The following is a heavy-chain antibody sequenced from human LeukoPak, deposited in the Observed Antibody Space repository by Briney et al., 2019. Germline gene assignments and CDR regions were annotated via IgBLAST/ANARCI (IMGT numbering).Heavy chain of an antibody. D-gene: IGHD3-22*01. CDR3: ARLGDSSDYYPRTFDY. CDR1: GGSIRSSYYY. V-gene: IGHV4-39*01. CDR2: IYDSGST. J-gene: IGHJ4*02. Sequence: PSETLSLTCTVSGGSIRSSYYYWGWIRQPPGKGLEWIGSIYDSGSTYYNPSLKSRVTISVDTSKNQFSLKLNSVTAADTAVYYCARLGDSSDYYPRTFDYWGQGTLVTVSS.